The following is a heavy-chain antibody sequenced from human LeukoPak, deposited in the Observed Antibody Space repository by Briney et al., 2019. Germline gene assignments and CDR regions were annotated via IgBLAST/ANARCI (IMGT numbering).Heavy chain of an antibody. CDR2: IDPSDSYS. V-gene: IGHV5-10-1*01. CDR3: ARLGGYDSDY. Sequence: GESLKISCKGSGYSFTNYWISWGRQMPGKGLEWMGAIDPSDSYSKYSPSFQGHVTISADKSISTAYLQWSSLKASDTAMYYCARLGGYDSDYWGQGTLVTVSS. D-gene: IGHD5-12*01. J-gene: IGHJ4*02. CDR1: GYSFTNYW.